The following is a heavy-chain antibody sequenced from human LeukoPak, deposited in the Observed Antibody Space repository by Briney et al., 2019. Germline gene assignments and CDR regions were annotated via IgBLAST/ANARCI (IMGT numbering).Heavy chain of an antibody. V-gene: IGHV3-30*18. D-gene: IGHD3-22*01. Sequence: SGGSLRLSCAASGFTFSSYGMHWVRQPPGKGLEWVAVISYDGSNKYYADSVKGRFTISRDNFKNTLYLQMNSLRAEDTAVYYCAKVDYYDSRDPDYWGQGTLVTVSS. J-gene: IGHJ4*02. CDR2: ISYDGSNK. CDR3: AKVDYYDSRDPDY. CDR1: GFTFSSYG.